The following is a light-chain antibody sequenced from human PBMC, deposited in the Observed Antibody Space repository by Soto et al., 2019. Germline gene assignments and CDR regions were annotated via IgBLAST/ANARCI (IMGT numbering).Light chain of an antibody. CDR2: EIS. J-gene: IGLJ2*01. CDR3: SSYTTSHTLV. V-gene: IGLV2-14*01. CDR1: SSDVGASDF. Sequence: QSALTQPASVSESPGQSITISCTGTSSDVGASDFVSWYQQHPGKAPELIIHEISNRPSGVSSRFSGSKSGNTASLTISGLQAEDESDYYCSSYTTSHTLVFGGGTKLTVL.